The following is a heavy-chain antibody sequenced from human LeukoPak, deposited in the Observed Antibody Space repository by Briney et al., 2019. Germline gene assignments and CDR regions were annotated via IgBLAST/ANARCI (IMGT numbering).Heavy chain of an antibody. CDR1: GFTFTTYW. J-gene: IGHJ4*02. D-gene: IGHD3-9*01. CDR3: ATTYYDILTGYLDY. Sequence: GSLRLSCAASGFTFTTYWMSWIRQPPGKGLEWIGEINHSGSTNYNPSLKSRVTISVDTSKNQFSLKLSSVTAADTAVYYCATTYYDILTGYLDYWGQGTLVTVSS. CDR2: INHSGST. V-gene: IGHV4-34*08.